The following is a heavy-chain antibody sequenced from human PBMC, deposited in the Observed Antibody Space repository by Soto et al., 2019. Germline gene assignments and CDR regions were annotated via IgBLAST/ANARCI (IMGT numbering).Heavy chain of an antibody. J-gene: IGHJ2*01. CDR1: GYTFTSYA. Sequence: GASVKVSCKASGYTFTSYAMHWVRQAPGQRLEWMGWINAGNGNTKYSQKFQGRVTITRDTSASTAYMELSSLRSEDTAVYYCACGGSLYRYFEHWGLGTLVTVSS. V-gene: IGHV1-3*01. D-gene: IGHD2-15*01. CDR3: ACGGSLYRYFEH. CDR2: INAGNGNT.